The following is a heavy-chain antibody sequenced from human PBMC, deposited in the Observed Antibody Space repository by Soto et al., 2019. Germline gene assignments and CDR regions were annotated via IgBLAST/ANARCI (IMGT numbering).Heavy chain of an antibody. CDR3: ARGFRRGYFDWLANYYYYMDV. CDR1: GFTVSSNY. D-gene: IGHD3-9*01. V-gene: IGHV3-66*01. CDR2: IYSGGST. J-gene: IGHJ6*03. Sequence: GGSLRLSCAASGFTVSSNYMSWVRQAPGKGLEWVSVIYSGGSTYYADSVKGRFTISRDNSKNMLYLQMNSLRAEDTAVYYCARGFRRGYFDWLANYYYYMDVWGKGTTVTVSS.